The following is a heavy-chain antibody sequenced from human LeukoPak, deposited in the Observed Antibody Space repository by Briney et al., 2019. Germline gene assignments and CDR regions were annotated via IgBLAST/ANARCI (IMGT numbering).Heavy chain of an antibody. CDR2: ISSSSSYI. CDR3: ARELGFGELFPMGAFDI. V-gene: IGHV3-21*01. J-gene: IGHJ3*02. Sequence: GSLRLSCAASGFTFSNYSMNWVRQAPGKGLEWVSSISSSSSYIYYADSVKGRFTISRDNAKNSLYLQMNSLRAEDTAVYYCARELGFGELFPMGAFDIWGQGTMVTVSS. D-gene: IGHD3-10*01. CDR1: GFTFSNYS.